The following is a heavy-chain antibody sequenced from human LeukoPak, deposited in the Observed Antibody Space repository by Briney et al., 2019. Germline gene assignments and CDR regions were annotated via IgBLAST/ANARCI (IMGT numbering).Heavy chain of an antibody. D-gene: IGHD4-11*01. V-gene: IGHV3-23*01. J-gene: IGHJ4*02. Sequence: PGGSLRHSCAASGFTFSSYAMSWVRQAPGKGLEWVSAISGSGGSTYYADSVKGRFTISRDNSKNTLYLQMNSLRAEDTAVYYCAKGRVLMSETTPFDNWGQGTLVTVSS. CDR1: GFTFSSYA. CDR2: ISGSGGST. CDR3: AKGRVLMSETTPFDN.